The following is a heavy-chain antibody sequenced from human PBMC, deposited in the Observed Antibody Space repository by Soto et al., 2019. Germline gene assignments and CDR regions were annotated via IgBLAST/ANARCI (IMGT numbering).Heavy chain of an antibody. Sequence: SETLSLTCTVSGGSISSSSYYWGWIRQPPGKGLEWIGSIYYSGSTYYNPSLKSRVTISVDTSKNQFSLKLSSVTAADTAVYYCARGGMVYAKGSGNWFDPWGQGTLVTVSS. V-gene: IGHV4-39*07. J-gene: IGHJ5*02. CDR2: IYYSGST. D-gene: IGHD2-8*01. CDR3: ARGGMVYAKGSGNWFDP. CDR1: GGSISSSSYY.